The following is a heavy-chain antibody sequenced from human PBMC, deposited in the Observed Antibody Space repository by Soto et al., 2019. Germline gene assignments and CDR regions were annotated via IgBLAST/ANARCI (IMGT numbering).Heavy chain of an antibody. CDR2: ISSSSSYI. V-gene: IGHV3-21*04. CDR1: GFTVSSYS. CDR3: AREEIHNIVVVPLRY. Sequence: LRLSCGASGFTVSSYSMDWVRQAPGKGLEWVSSISSSSSYIYYADSVKGRFTVSRDNAKNSLYLQMNSLRSEDTAVYYCAREEIHNIVVVPLRYWGQGTLVTVSS. D-gene: IGHD2-2*01. J-gene: IGHJ4*02.